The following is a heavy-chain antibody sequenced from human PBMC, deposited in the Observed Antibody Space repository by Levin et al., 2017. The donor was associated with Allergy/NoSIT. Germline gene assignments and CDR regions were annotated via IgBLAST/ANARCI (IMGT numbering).Heavy chain of an antibody. D-gene: IGHD1-7*01. CDR1: GFTFSSYA. CDR3: AKDGGYNWNYFVEWDY. J-gene: IGHJ4*02. V-gene: IGHV3-23*01. Sequence: GGSLRLSCAASGFTFSSYAMSWVRQAPGKGLEWVSAISGSGGSTYYADSVKGRFTISRDNSKNTLYLQMNSLRAEDTAVYYCAKDGGYNWNYFVEWDYWGQGTLVTVSS. CDR2: ISGSGGST.